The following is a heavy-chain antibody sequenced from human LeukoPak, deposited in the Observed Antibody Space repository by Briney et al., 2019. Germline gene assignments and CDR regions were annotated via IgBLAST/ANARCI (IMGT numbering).Heavy chain of an antibody. CDR3: ARLRGRYSYGSLDLDY. V-gene: IGHV5-51*01. CDR2: IYPGDSDT. CDR1: GYSFTCYW. Sequence: GESLKISCKGSGYSFTCYWIGWVRQMPGKGLEWMGIIYPGDSDTRYSPSFQGQVTISADKSISTAYLQWSSLKASDTAMYYCARLRGRYSYGSLDLDYWGQGTLVTVSS. J-gene: IGHJ4*02. D-gene: IGHD5-18*01.